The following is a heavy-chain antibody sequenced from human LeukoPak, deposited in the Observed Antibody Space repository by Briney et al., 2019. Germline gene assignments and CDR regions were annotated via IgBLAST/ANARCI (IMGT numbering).Heavy chain of an antibody. V-gene: IGHV6-1*01. J-gene: IGHJ5*02. Sequence: SQTLSLTCAISGDSVSSNSATWSWIRQSPSRGLEWLGRTYYRSKWYNDYAVSVKSRITINPDTSKNHFSLQLSSVTAADTAVYYCARQSNWFDPWGQGTLVTVSS. CDR1: GDSVSSNSAT. CDR2: TYYRSKWYN. CDR3: ARQSNWFDP.